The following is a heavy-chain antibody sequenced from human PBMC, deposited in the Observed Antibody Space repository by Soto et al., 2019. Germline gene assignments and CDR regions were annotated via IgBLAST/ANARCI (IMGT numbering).Heavy chain of an antibody. Sequence: SVKVSSNASGYTFTSYGISCVRQAPGQGLEWVGWISAYNGNTNYAQKLQGRVTMTTDTSTSTAYMELRSLRSDDTAVYYCARGGRPGEQWLAYDYWGQGTLVTVSS. J-gene: IGHJ4*02. V-gene: IGHV1-18*01. CDR2: ISAYNGNT. D-gene: IGHD6-19*01. CDR3: ARGGRPGEQWLAYDY. CDR1: GYTFTSYG.